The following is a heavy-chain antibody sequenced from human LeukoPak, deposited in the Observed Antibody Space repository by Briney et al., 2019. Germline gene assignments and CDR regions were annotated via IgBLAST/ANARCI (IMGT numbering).Heavy chain of an antibody. CDR3: ATLTTVVTAYYFDY. J-gene: IGHJ4*02. CDR2: IYHSGST. CDR1: GGSISSYY. V-gene: IGHV4-4*09. D-gene: IGHD4-23*01. Sequence: SEALSLTCTVSGGSISSYYWSWIRQPPGKGLEWIGYIYHSGSTDYNPSIKSRVTISVDTSKSQFSLKLTSVTAADTAVYYCATLTTVVTAYYFDYWGQGTLVTVSS.